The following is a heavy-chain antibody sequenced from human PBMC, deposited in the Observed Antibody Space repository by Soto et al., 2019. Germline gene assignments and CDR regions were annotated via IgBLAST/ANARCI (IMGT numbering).Heavy chain of an antibody. CDR1: GGSISSGGYY. CDR3: ARGFGTFPD. J-gene: IGHJ4*02. Sequence: QVQLQESGPGLVKPSQTLSLTCTVSGGSISSGGYYWSWIRQHAGKGLEWIGYIYYNGDTYYNPSLKRRVTISMDTSKNQCSLKLTSMTAADTAVYYCARGFGTFPDWGQGTLVTVSS. D-gene: IGHD3-16*01. V-gene: IGHV4-31*03. CDR2: IYYNGDT.